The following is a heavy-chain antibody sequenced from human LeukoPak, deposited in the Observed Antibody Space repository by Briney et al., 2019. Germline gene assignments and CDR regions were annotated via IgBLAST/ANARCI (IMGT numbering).Heavy chain of an antibody. Sequence: SETLSLTCTVSGGSISSYYWSWIRQPPGKGLEWIGYIYYSGSTNYNPSLKSRVTISVDTSKNQFSLKLRSVTAADTAVYYCAGAEWELPDYWGQGTLVTVSS. CDR2: IYYSGST. CDR1: GGSISSYY. CDR3: AGAEWELPDY. J-gene: IGHJ4*02. D-gene: IGHD1-26*01. V-gene: IGHV4-59*01.